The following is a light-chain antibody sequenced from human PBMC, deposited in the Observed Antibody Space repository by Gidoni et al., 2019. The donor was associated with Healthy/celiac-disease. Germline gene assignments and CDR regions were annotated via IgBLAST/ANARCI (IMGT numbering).Light chain of an antibody. J-gene: IGLJ2*01. V-gene: IGLV2-23*01. CDR3: CSYAGSVV. Sequence: SALTQPASVSGSPGQSITISCTGTRSDVGSYNLVSWYQQHPGKAPKLMIDEGSKRPSGVSNRFAGSKSGNTASLTISGLKAEDEADYYCCSYAGSVVFGGGTKLTVL. CDR2: EGS. CDR1: RSDVGSYNL.